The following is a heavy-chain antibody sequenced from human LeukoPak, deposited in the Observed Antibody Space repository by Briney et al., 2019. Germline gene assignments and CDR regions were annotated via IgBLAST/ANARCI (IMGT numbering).Heavy chain of an antibody. CDR1: GYTFTSYD. J-gene: IGHJ4*02. CDR3: ATAVVAAATRVDY. D-gene: IGHD2-15*01. Sequence: ASVKVSCKASGYTFTSYDINWVRQATGQGLEWMGWTNPNSGNTGYAQKFQGRVTMTRNTSISTAYMELSSLRSEDTAVYYCATAVVAAATRVDYWGQGTLVTVSS. V-gene: IGHV1-8*01. CDR2: TNPNSGNT.